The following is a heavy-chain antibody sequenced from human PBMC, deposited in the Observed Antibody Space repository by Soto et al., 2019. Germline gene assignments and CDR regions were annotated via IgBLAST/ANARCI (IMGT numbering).Heavy chain of an antibody. D-gene: IGHD2-15*01. Sequence: PGGSLRLSCAGSGFTFGDFYMSWIRQAPGKGLEWLSYISPGSRYPAYADSVKGRFTISRDNAKRSLYLQMMSLTAEDTAIYYCVRGGGGGLFDPWGQGTMVTVS. CDR2: ISPGSRYP. V-gene: IGHV3-11*06. CDR3: VRGGGGGLFDP. CDR1: GFTFGDFY. J-gene: IGHJ5*02.